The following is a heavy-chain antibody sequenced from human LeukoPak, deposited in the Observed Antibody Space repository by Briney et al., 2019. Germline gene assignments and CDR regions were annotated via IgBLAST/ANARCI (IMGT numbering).Heavy chain of an antibody. Sequence: SETLSLTCTVSGGSISSYYWSWIRQPAGKGLEWIGRIYASGSTNYNPSLKSRVTMSVDTSKNQFSLKLSSVTAADTAVYYCAGDPYCSSSSCYTNWFDPWGQGTLVNVSS. D-gene: IGHD2-2*02. V-gene: IGHV4-4*07. J-gene: IGHJ5*02. CDR2: IYASGST. CDR1: GGSISSYY. CDR3: AGDPYCSSSSCYTNWFDP.